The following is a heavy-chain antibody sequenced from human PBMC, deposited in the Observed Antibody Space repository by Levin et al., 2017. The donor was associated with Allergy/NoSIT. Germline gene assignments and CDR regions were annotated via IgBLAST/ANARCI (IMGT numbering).Heavy chain of an antibody. Sequence: GGSLRLSCAASGFIFSSSWMHWVRQTPGKGLVWVSRIDSDGSSTSYAGSVKGRFTISRDNAKNTLYLQMNSLRAEDTAVYYCARDRVVSSNWFDPWGQGTLVTVSS. V-gene: IGHV3-74*01. D-gene: IGHD2-15*01. J-gene: IGHJ5*02. CDR2: IDSDGSST. CDR3: ARDRVVSSNWFDP. CDR1: GFIFSSSW.